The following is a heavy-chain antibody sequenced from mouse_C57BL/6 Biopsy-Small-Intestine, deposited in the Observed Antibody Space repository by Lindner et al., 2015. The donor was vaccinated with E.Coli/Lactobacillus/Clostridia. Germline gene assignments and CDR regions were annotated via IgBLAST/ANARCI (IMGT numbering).Heavy chain of an antibody. CDR1: GYAFANYL. V-gene: IGHV1-54*01. CDR3: ARSNYDYDSY. D-gene: IGHD2-4*01. CDR2: INPGSGDT. Sequence: VQLQESGAELVRPGTSVKVSCKASGYAFANYLTEWAKQRPGQGLEWIGVINPGSGDTNYNEKFKGKATLTADKSSSTAYMQLSSLTSEDSAVYFCARSNYDYDSYWGQGTTLTVSS. J-gene: IGHJ2*01.